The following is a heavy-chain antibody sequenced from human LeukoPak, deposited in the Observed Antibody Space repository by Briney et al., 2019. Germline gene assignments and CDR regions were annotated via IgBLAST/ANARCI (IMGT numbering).Heavy chain of an antibody. V-gene: IGHV3-7*02. Sequence: GGSLRLSCAASGFTISSYWMSWVRQAPGKGLEWVANIKQDGSEKYYVDSVKGRFTISRDNAETSLYLQMNSLRGEDAAVYYCARGGKNAFDSWGQGTMVTVSS. CDR2: IKQDGSEK. CDR1: GFTISSYW. CDR3: ARGGKNAFDS. D-gene: IGHD3-16*01. J-gene: IGHJ3*02.